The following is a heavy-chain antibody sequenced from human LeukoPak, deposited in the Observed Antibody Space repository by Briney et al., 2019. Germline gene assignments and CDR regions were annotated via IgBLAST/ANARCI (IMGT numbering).Heavy chain of an antibody. CDR1: GGSISSSDYY. V-gene: IGHV4-39*01. J-gene: IGHJ5*02. CDR2: ICYGGST. CDR3: ARALGYCSGGSCTRGYNWFDP. Sequence: TSETLSLTCTVSGGSISSSDYYWGWIRQPPGKGLEWIGSICYGGSTYYNPSLKSRVTISVDTSMNQFSLKLSFVTTADTAVYYCARALGYCSGGSCTRGYNWFDPWGQGTLVTVPS. D-gene: IGHD2-15*01.